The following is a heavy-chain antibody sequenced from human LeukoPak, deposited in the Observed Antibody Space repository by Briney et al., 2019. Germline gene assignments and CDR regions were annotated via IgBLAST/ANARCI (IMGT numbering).Heavy chain of an antibody. CDR3: AIQKRYYYDSSGYYYYFDY. CDR1: GGSFSGYY. Sequence: SETLSLTCAVYGGSFSGYYWSWIRQPPGKGLEWIGEINHSGSTNYNPSLKSRVTISVDTSKNQFSLKLSSVTAADTAVYYCAIQKRYYYDSSGYYYYFDYWGQGTLVTVSS. D-gene: IGHD3-22*01. V-gene: IGHV4-34*01. J-gene: IGHJ4*02. CDR2: INHSGST.